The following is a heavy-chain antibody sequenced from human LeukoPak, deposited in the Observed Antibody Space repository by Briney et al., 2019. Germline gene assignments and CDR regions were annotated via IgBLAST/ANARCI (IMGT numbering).Heavy chain of an antibody. J-gene: IGHJ4*02. Sequence: GASVKVSCKASGGTFSSYAIRWVRQAPGQGLEWMGGIIPIFGTANYAQKFQGRVTITTDESTSTAYMELSSLRSEDTAVYYCARGPGRSWHHHFDYWGQGTLVTVSS. V-gene: IGHV1-69*05. CDR2: IIPIFGTA. CDR1: GGTFSSYA. CDR3: ARGPGRSWHHHFDY. D-gene: IGHD6-13*01.